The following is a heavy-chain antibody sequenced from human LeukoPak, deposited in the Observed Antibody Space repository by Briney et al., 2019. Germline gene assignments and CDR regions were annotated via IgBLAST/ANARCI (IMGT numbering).Heavy chain of an antibody. CDR2: LRGDGDT. V-gene: IGHV3-23*01. CDR3: AKACWVSNADAVL. CDR1: GFTFSSYA. Sequence: PGGSLRLSCAASGFTFSSYAMSWVRQAPARGLEWVSSLRGDGDTFYADSVKGRFTLSRDDSRNTVYLQLNNLRVEDTAIYYCAKACWVSNADAVLWGQGTLVNVSS. D-gene: IGHD3-10*02. J-gene: IGHJ4*02.